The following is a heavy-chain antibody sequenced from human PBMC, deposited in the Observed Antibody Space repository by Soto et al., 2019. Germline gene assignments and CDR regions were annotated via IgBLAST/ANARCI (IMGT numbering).Heavy chain of an antibody. Sequence: PGGSLRLSCVGCGFTFSSHAMSGVRQAPGKGLEWVSAISQSGDNTYYGDSVKGRFTVSRDNSKNTVYLQMNSLRADDTAVYYCAKGSYTNYNWFDPWGQGTLVTVSS. CDR3: AKGSYTNYNWFDP. CDR2: ISQSGDNT. CDR1: GFTFSSHA. D-gene: IGHD2-8*01. J-gene: IGHJ5*02. V-gene: IGHV3-23*01.